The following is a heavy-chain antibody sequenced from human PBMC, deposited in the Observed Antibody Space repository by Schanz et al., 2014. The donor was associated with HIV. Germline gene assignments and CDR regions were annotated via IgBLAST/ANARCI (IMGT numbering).Heavy chain of an antibody. CDR3: ARVLHLVLGNYGMDV. D-gene: IGHD6-13*01. V-gene: IGHV1-69*01. J-gene: IGHJ6*02. CDR1: GGSFSSST. Sequence: QMQLVQSGAEVKKPGSSVKVSCKASGGSFSSSTISWVRQAPGQGLEWMGGIIPLFGTRNYAQMFQGRVTITADESTTTAYMELSSLRSEDTAVYYCARVLHLVLGNYGMDVWGQGTTVTVSS. CDR2: IIPLFGTR.